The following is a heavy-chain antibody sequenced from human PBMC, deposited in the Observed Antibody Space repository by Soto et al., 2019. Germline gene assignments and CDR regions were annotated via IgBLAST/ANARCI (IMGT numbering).Heavy chain of an antibody. CDR3: AEDPPSLWTANWVDP. V-gene: IGHV3-23*01. D-gene: IGHD1-1*01. CDR1: GFNFNTFA. CDR2: ISSSGGSR. J-gene: IGHJ5*02. Sequence: EEQVSESGGALVQPGGSLRISCAASGFNFNTFAMSWIRQAPGKGLEWVSYISSSGGSRDYADSVRSRFTISRDNSKNVLFLQMNSLRADDTATYYCAEDPPSLWTANWVDPWRKGTLVTVSS.